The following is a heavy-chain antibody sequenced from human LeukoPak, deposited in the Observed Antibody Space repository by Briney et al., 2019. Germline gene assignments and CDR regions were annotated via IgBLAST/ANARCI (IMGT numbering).Heavy chain of an antibody. V-gene: IGHV1-2*02. J-gene: IGHJ5*02. CDR2: ISPNNGGT. CDR1: GYTFTGYY. Sequence: GASVKVSCKASGYTFTGYYMHWVRQAPGQGLEWMGWISPNNGGTNYAQKLQGRVTITRDTSIGTAYMELSRLSSDDTAVYYCARGPFMPNPWFDPWGQGTLVTVSS. D-gene: IGHD2-2*01. CDR3: ARGPFMPNPWFDP.